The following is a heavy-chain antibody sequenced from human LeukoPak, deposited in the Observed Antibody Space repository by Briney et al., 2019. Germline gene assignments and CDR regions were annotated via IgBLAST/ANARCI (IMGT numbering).Heavy chain of an antibody. V-gene: IGHV4-34*01. CDR1: GGSFSGYY. J-gene: IGHJ6*03. CDR3: ARIRITMVRGVILSPYYYYYMDV. Sequence: ASDTLSLTCAVYGGSFSGYYWSWIRQPPGKGLEWIGEFNHSGSTNYNPSLKSRVTISVDTSKNQFSLKLSSVTAADTAVYYCARIRITMVRGVILSPYYYYYMDVWGKGTTVTISS. D-gene: IGHD3-10*01. CDR2: FNHSGST.